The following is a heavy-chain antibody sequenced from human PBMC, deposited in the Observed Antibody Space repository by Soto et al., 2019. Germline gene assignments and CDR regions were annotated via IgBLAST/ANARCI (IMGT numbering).Heavy chain of an antibody. Sequence: GALRLSCEASGFTFTSYAMHWVRQAAGKGLEWVAVISYDGINEYYADSVKGRFTISRDNSKNTLFLQMSSLRVEDTAVYYCARDRLRLVELSLIGYYHYWCQGPLATVSS. CDR2: ISYDGINE. CDR1: GFTFTSYA. D-gene: IGHD3-16*02. CDR3: ARDRLRLVELSLIGYYHY. J-gene: IGHJ4*02. V-gene: IGHV3-30*15.